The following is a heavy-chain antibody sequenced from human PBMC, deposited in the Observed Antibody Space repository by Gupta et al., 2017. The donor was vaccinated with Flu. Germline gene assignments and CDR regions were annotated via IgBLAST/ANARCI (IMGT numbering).Heavy chain of an antibody. Sequence: DDFAMHWVRQRPGGGLEWVSSISWNSATIAYADSVKGRFTVSRDNAKNSLHLQMNSLGPEDTALYFCVKDSLCSSWALFEYWGQGTLVTVSS. CDR2: ISWNSATI. V-gene: IGHV3-9*01. D-gene: IGHD6-6*01. CDR1: DDFA. J-gene: IGHJ4*02. CDR3: VKDSLCSSWALFEY.